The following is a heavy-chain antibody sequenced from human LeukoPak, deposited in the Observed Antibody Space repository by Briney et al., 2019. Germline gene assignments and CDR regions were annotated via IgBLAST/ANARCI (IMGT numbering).Heavy chain of an antibody. V-gene: IGHV3-30*04. CDR2: ISYDRSNK. J-gene: IGHJ4*02. D-gene: IGHD2-15*01. Sequence: RSLRLSCAASGFTFSSYAMHWVRQAPGKGVEGVAVISYDRSNKYYADSVKGGFTISRENSKNTLYLQMNSLRAEDTAVYYCARDDEVVAATGTFDYWGQGTLVTVSS. CDR1: GFTFSSYA. CDR3: ARDDEVVAATGTFDY.